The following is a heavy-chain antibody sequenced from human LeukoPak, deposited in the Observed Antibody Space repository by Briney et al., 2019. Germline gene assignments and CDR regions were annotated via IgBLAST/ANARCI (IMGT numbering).Heavy chain of an antibody. J-gene: IGHJ5*02. CDR1: GYTFTSYY. Sequence: GESLQISCQGSGYTFTSYYMHWVRQAPGQGLEWMGRINPNSGGTNYAQKFQGRVTMTRDTSISTAYMELSRLRSDDTAVYYCARCQVRGVIIPYNWFDPWGQGTLVTVSS. D-gene: IGHD3-10*01. CDR2: INPNSGGT. V-gene: IGHV1-2*06. CDR3: ARCQVRGVIIPYNWFDP.